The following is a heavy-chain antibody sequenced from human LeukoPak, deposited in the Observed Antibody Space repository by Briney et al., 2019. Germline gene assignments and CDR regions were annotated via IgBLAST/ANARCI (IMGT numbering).Heavy chain of an antibody. V-gene: IGHV3-23*01. D-gene: IGHD3-16*01. CDR1: GFTFSSYA. J-gene: IGHJ4*02. CDR2: MSGSGGST. CDR3: ATPLIWGGFDY. Sequence: GGSLSLSCAASGFTFSSYAISWVRQGPGKGLGWVSAMSGSGGSTSYADSVKGRFTISRDNSKNTLYLQMNSLRAEDTAVYYCATPLIWGGFDYWGRGTLVTVSS.